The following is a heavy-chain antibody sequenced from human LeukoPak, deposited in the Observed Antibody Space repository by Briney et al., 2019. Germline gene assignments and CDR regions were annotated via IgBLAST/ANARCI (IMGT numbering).Heavy chain of an antibody. CDR2: ISYDGSNK. CDR3: ARADAGYSYGLDY. D-gene: IGHD5-18*01. V-gene: IGHV3-30*03. Sequence: GGSLRLSCAASGLTVSSNYMSWVRQAPGKGLEWVAVISYDGSNKYYADSVKGRFTISRDNSKNTLYLQMNSLRAEDTAVYYCARADAGYSYGLDYWGQGTLVTVSS. J-gene: IGHJ4*02. CDR1: GLTVSSNY.